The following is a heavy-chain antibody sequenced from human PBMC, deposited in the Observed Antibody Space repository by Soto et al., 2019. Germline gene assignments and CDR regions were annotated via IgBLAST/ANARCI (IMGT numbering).Heavy chain of an antibody. CDR3: ARRSYGVTTLENAFDI. D-gene: IGHD4-17*01. Sequence: ASVKVSCKASGYTLTELSMHWVRQAPGKGLEWMGGFDPEDGETIYAQKFQGRATITADESTSTAYMELSSLRSEDTAVYYCARRSYGVTTLENAFDIWGQ. CDR1: GYTLTELS. V-gene: IGHV1-24*01. J-gene: IGHJ3*02. CDR2: FDPEDGET.